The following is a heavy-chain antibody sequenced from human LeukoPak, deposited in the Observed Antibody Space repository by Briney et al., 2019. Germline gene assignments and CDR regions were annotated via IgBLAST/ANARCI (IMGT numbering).Heavy chain of an antibody. CDR3: ARGYSTSWTYYYDF. CDR1: GGSFSGYY. V-gene: IGHV4-34*01. CDR2: INHSGST. J-gene: IGHJ4*02. Sequence: SETLSLTCAVYGGSFSGYYWSWIRQPPGKGLEWIGEINHSGSTNYNPSLKSRVTISVDTSKNQFSLKLTSVTAADTAVYYCARGYSTSWTYYYDFWGQGALVTVSS. D-gene: IGHD6-13*01.